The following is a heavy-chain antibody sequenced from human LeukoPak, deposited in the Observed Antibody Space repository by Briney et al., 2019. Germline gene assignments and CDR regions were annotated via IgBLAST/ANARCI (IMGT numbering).Heavy chain of an antibody. CDR1: GGSISTYY. CDR2: VSYSGNT. J-gene: IGHJ6*02. Sequence: SETLSLTCTVSGGSISTYYWVWIRQSPRKELEWIGYVSYSGNTNYNPSLKSRVTISVDTSRNQLSLKLSSMTAADTAVYYCARAGYCSATSCQWVPLVWGQGTTVTVSS. V-gene: IGHV4-59*01. CDR3: ARAGYCSATSCQWVPLV. D-gene: IGHD6-19*01.